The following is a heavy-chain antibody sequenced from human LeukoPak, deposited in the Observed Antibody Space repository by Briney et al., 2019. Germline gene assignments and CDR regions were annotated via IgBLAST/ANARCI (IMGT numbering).Heavy chain of an antibody. CDR3: ARSRAGGATNWFDP. V-gene: IGHV3-30-3*01. CDR1: GFSFSSYA. Sequence: PGRSLRLSCAASGFSFSSYAMHWVRQAPGKGLEWVTLISYDGSNKYFAGSVKGRFTISRDNSKNTLYLQMNSLRAEDTAVYYCARSRAGGATNWFDPWGQGTLVTVSS. CDR2: ISYDGSNK. D-gene: IGHD3-16*01. J-gene: IGHJ5*02.